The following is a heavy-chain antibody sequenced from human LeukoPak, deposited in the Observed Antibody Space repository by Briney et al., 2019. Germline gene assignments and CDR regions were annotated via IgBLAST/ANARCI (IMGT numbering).Heavy chain of an antibody. J-gene: IGHJ5*02. V-gene: IGHV4-59*01. CDR1: GGSISSYY. CDR3: ARDLYGQGWFDP. CDR2: IYYSGST. Sequence: SETLSLTCTVSGGSISSYYWSWIRQPPGKGLEWIGYIYYSGSTNYNPSLKSRVTISVDTSKNQFSLKLSSVTAADTAVYYCARDLYGQGWFDPWGQGTLVTVSS. D-gene: IGHD2-2*02.